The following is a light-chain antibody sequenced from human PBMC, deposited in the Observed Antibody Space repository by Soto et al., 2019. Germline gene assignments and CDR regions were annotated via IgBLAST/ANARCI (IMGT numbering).Light chain of an antibody. CDR1: QSISSN. J-gene: IGKJ1*01. CDR3: QQYTHWPVWS. V-gene: IGKV3-15*01. Sequence: EIVLTQSPATLSVSPGERATLSCRASQSISSNLAWYQQKPGQAPRLLIYGPSTRATGDPARFSGSGSGTEFTLTISSLQSEDFAMYYCQQYTHWPVWSFGQGTKVEIK. CDR2: GPS.